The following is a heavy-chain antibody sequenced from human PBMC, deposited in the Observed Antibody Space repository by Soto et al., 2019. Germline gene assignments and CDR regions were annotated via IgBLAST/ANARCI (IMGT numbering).Heavy chain of an antibody. CDR3: AKTRGPGYSSGWYDHYFDY. CDR2: ISYDGSNK. D-gene: IGHD6-19*01. CDR1: GFTFSSYG. Sequence: GGSLRLSCAASGFTFSSYGMHWVRQAPGKGLEWVAVISYDGSNKYYADSVKGRFTISRDNSKNTLYLQMNSLRAEDTAVYYCAKTRGPGYSSGWYDHYFDYWGQGTLVTVSS. V-gene: IGHV3-30*18. J-gene: IGHJ4*02.